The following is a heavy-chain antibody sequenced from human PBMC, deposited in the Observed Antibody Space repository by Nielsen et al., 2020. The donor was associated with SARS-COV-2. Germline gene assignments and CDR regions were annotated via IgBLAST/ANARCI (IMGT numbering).Heavy chain of an antibody. CDR2: IYYSGST. D-gene: IGHD6-13*01. CDR3: ARDINQAAAGPLPHYYYYGMDV. Sequence: RQAPGKGLEWIGSIYYSGSTNYNPSLKSRVTISVDTSKNQFSLKLSSVTAADTAVYYCARDINQAAAGPLPHYYYYGMDVWGQGTTVTVSS. J-gene: IGHJ6*02. V-gene: IGHV4-39*07.